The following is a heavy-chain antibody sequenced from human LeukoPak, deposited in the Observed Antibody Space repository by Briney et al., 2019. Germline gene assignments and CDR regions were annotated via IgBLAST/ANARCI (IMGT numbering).Heavy chain of an antibody. V-gene: IGHV5-51*01. CDR3: ARWLGIVPAAPDY. D-gene: IGHD2-2*01. J-gene: IGHJ4*02. Sequence: GESLKISCKGSGYSFTSYWIGWMRQMPGEGLEWMGIIYPGDSDTRYSPSFQGQVTISADKSISTAYLQWSSLKASDTAMYYCARWLGIVPAAPDYWGQGTLVTVSS. CDR2: IYPGDSDT. CDR1: GYSFTSYW.